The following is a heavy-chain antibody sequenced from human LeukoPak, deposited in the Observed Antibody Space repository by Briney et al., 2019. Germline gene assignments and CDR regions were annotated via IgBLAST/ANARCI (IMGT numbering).Heavy chain of an antibody. CDR3: ASIHSAVCSSTSCYFSPPIN. J-gene: IGHJ4*02. Sequence: ASVKVSCKASGYTFTSYGIIWVRQAPGQGLEWMGWISAYNGNTNYAQKLQGRVTMTTDTSTSTAYMELRSLRSDDTAVYYCASIHSAVCSSTSCYFSPPINWGQGTLVTVSS. CDR1: GYTFTSYG. V-gene: IGHV1-18*01. D-gene: IGHD2-2*01. CDR2: ISAYNGNT.